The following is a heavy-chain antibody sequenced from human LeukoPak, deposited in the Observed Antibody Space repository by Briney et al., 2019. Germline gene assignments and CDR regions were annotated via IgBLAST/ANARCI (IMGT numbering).Heavy chain of an antibody. CDR2: IWYDGSNK. D-gene: IGHD4-23*01. J-gene: IGHJ4*02. CDR3: ARGEADYGSNFGDY. Sequence: GGSLRLSCAASGFTFSSYGMHWVRQAPGKGLEWVAVIWYDGSNKYYADSVKGRFTISRDNSKNMLYLQMNSLRAEDTAVYYCARGEADYGSNFGDYWGQGTLVTVSS. V-gene: IGHV3-33*01. CDR1: GFTFSSYG.